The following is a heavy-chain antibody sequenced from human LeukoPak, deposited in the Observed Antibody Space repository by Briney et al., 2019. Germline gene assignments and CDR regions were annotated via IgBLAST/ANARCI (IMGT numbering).Heavy chain of an antibody. CDR2: ISTYNGNT. Sequence: GASVKVSCKASGYSFTTYGISWVRQAPGQGLEWMGWISTYNGNTNYAQKLQGRVTMTTDTSTSTAYMELRSLRSDDTAVYYCASGEGGNSYGFVAFDIWGQGTMVTVSS. CDR3: ASGEGGNSYGFVAFDI. V-gene: IGHV1-18*01. CDR1: GYSFTTYG. J-gene: IGHJ3*02. D-gene: IGHD5-18*01.